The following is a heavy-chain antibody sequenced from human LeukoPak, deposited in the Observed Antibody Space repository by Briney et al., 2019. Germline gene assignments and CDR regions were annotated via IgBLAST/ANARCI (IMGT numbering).Heavy chain of an antibody. Sequence: GGSLRLSCAASGFTFSAYGMSWFRQAPGKGLEWVSAITYYADSVKGRFTISRDNSKNTLYLQMNSLRAEDTALYYCAKDGTGCGGDCYSDYWGQGTLVTVTS. CDR1: GFTFSAYG. D-gene: IGHD2-21*02. CDR3: AKDGTGCGGDCYSDY. J-gene: IGHJ4*02. V-gene: IGHV3-23*01. CDR2: IT.